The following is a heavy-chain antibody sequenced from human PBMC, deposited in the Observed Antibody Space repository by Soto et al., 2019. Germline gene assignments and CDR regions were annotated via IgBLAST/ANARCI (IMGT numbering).Heavy chain of an antibody. J-gene: IGHJ4*01. Sequence: QVHLQESGPGLVKPSQTLSLTCTVSGGSISSSEYYWSWIRQPPGRGLEWIGYIDSSGSTYYNASLKSRLMISVDTSNNQFSLRLTSMTAADTAVYYCASRYRYWGQGILVPVSS. D-gene: IGHD3-16*02. CDR2: IDSSGST. CDR3: ASRYRY. V-gene: IGHV4-30-4*01. CDR1: GGSISSSEYY.